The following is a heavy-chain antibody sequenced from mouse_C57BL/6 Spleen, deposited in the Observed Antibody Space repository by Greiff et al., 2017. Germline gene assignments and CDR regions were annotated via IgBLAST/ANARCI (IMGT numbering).Heavy chain of an antibody. CDR3: TLYYDYDY. CDR2: IDPENGDT. CDR1: GFNIKDDY. D-gene: IGHD2-4*01. Sequence: EVKLVESGAELVRPGASVKLSCTASGFNIKDDYMHWVKQRPEQGLEWIGWIDPENGDTEYASKFQGKATITADTSSNTAYLQLSSLTSEDTAVYYCTLYYDYDYWGQGTTLTVSS. V-gene: IGHV14-4*01. J-gene: IGHJ2*01.